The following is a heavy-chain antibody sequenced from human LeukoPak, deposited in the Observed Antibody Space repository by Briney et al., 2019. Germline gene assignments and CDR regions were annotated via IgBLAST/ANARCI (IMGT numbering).Heavy chain of an antibody. V-gene: IGHV1-69*01. CDR1: GGTFSSYA. D-gene: IGHD4-17*01. CDR2: IIPIFGTA. CDR3: ARAPDYGDYLDY. J-gene: IGHJ4*02. Sequence: ASVKVSCKASGGTFSSYAISWVRQAPGQGLEWMGGIIPIFGTANYAQKFQGRVTITADESTSTAYMELSSLRSEDTAVYCCARAPDYGDYLDYWGQGTLVTVSS.